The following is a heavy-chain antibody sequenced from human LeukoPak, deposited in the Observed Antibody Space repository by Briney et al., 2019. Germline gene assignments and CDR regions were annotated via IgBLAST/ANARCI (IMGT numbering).Heavy chain of an antibody. J-gene: IGHJ4*02. CDR2: ISSSSSYI. D-gene: IGHD3-22*01. CDR1: GFTFSSYS. V-gene: IGHV3-21*01. CDR3: ARDLPVSRYYYDSSGYYRNYFGY. Sequence: GGSLRLSCAASGFTFSSYSMNWVRQAPGKGLEWVSSISSSSSYIYYADSVKGRFTISRDNAKNSLYLQMNSLRAEDTAVYYCARDLPVSRYYYDSSGYYRNYFGYWGQGTLVTVSS.